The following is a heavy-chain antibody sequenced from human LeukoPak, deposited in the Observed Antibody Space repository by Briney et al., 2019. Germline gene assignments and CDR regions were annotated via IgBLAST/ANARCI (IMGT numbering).Heavy chain of an antibody. CDR3: ARSEAYCSGVSCYNNWFDP. Sequence: SETLSLTCTVSGGSISSYYWGWIRQPPGKGLEWIGSIYHSGSTSYYPSLKSRVTISVDTSRNQFSLKLSSVTAADTAVYYCARSEAYCSGVSCYNNWFDPWGQGTLVTVSS. CDR1: GGSISSYY. V-gene: IGHV4-59*08. CDR2: IYHSGST. D-gene: IGHD2-15*01. J-gene: IGHJ5*02.